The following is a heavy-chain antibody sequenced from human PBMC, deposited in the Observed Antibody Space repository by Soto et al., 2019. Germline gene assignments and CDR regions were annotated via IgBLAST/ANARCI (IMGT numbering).Heavy chain of an antibody. Sequence: SQTLSLTCAISGDSVSSNSAAWNWIRQSPSRGLEWLGRTYYRSRWYNDYAVSVKSRITINPDTSKNQFSLQLKSVTPDDTAVYYCARDHTFYDILTGYPTNLFDPWGQGTLVTVSS. CDR2: TYYRSRWYN. CDR1: GDSVSSNSAA. V-gene: IGHV6-1*01. J-gene: IGHJ5*02. D-gene: IGHD3-9*01. CDR3: ARDHTFYDILTGYPTNLFDP.